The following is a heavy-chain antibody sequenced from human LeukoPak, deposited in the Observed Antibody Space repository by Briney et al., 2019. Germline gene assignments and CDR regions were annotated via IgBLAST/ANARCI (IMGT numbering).Heavy chain of an antibody. CDR3: TRYSGSYYPGY. Sequence: GGSLRLSCAASGFTFSDYAMTWVRQAPGKGLEWVGRIRSKANSYATAYAASVKGRFTISRDDSKNTAYLQMNSLKTEDTAVYYCTRYSGSYYPGYWGQGTLVTVSS. J-gene: IGHJ4*02. CDR2: IRSKANSYAT. D-gene: IGHD1-26*01. CDR1: GFTFSDYA. V-gene: IGHV3-73*01.